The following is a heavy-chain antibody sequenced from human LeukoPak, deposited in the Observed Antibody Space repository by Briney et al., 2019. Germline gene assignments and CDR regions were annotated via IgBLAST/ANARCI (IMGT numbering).Heavy chain of an antibody. Sequence: GESLKISCKGSGYSFTSYWIGWVRQMPGKGLEWMGIIYPGDSDTRYSPPFQGQVTISADKSISTAYLQWSSLKASDTAMYYCARHPGYSSGWSYYYYYYMDVWGKGTTVTVSS. CDR1: GYSFTSYW. J-gene: IGHJ6*03. D-gene: IGHD6-19*01. V-gene: IGHV5-51*01. CDR3: ARHPGYSSGWSYYYYYYMDV. CDR2: IYPGDSDT.